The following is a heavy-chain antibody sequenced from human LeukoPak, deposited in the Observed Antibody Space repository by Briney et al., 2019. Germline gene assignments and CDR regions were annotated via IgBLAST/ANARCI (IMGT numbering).Heavy chain of an antibody. CDR1: GYTFTSYS. D-gene: IGHD3-10*01. J-gene: IGHJ4*02. V-gene: IGHV1-3*03. CDR2: INAGNGNT. Sequence: ASVKVSCKASGYTFTSYSMHWVRQAPGQRLEWMGWINAGNGNTKYSQEFQGRVTITRDTSASTANMELSSLRSEDMAVYYCARGVYGSGSYSLDYWGQGTLVTVSS. CDR3: ARGVYGSGSYSLDY.